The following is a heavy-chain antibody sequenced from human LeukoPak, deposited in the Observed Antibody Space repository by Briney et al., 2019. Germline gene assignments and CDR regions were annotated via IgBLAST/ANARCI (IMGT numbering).Heavy chain of an antibody. D-gene: IGHD3-10*01. V-gene: IGHV4-4*07. CDR1: GLPLSIYY. CDR2: IYTSGST. J-gene: IGHJ4*02. Sequence: SETLSLTCTVSGLPLSIYYWSWIPQPAGKGLEWIGRIYTSGSTHYNPSLKSRVTMSVDTHKNQFSLKLSSVTAADTAVYSCARDQVGGFGEFGLFDYWGQGTLVTVSS. CDR3: ARDQVGGFGEFGLFDY.